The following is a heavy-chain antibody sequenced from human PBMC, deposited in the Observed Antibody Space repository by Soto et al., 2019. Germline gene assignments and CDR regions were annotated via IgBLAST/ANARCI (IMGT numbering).Heavy chain of an antibody. Sequence: QVQLQESGPGLVKPSETLSLTCTVSGGSISSYFWSWIRQPPGKGLEWIGYTYYSGSTIYNPPLTSRVTISVDTSKNQVSLKLSSVTAADTAVYYCARVECKYYSYGMDVWGQGTTVTVSS. D-gene: IGHD3-3*01. CDR2: TYYSGST. CDR3: ARVECKYYSYGMDV. CDR1: GGSISSYF. J-gene: IGHJ6*02. V-gene: IGHV4-59*01.